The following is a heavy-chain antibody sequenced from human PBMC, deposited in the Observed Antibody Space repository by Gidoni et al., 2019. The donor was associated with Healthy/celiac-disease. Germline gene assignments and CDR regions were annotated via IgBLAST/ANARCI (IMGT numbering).Heavy chain of an antibody. CDR3: ARDRSGRVFDY. CDR2: IYYSGST. D-gene: IGHD5-12*01. J-gene: IGHJ4*02. CDR1: GGSISIYY. Sequence: QVQLQASGPGLVKPSETLSLTCTVSGGSISIYYLSWIRQPPGKGLEWIGYIYYSGSTNYNPSLKSRVTISVDTSKNQFSRKLSSVTAADTAVYYCARDRSGRVFDYWGQGTLVTVSS. V-gene: IGHV4-59*01.